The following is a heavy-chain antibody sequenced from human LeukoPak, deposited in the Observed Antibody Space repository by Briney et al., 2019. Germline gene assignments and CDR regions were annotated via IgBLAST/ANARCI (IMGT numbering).Heavy chain of an antibody. CDR1: GGSFSGYY. V-gene: IGHV4-34*01. D-gene: IGHD3-9*01. Sequence: PSETLSLTCAVYGGSFSGYYWSWIRQPPGKGLEWLGEINHSGSTNYNPSLKSRVTISVDTSKNQFSLKLSSVTAADTAVYYCVARPLYDILTGYQPFDYWGQGTLVTVSS. CDR3: VARPLYDILTGYQPFDY. CDR2: INHSGST. J-gene: IGHJ4*02.